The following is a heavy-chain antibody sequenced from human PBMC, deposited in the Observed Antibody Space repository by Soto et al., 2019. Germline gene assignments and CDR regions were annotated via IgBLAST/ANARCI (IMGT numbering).Heavy chain of an antibody. CDR3: ASLMVYAYYGMDV. CDR1: GFTFSSYS. V-gene: IGHV3-48*01. D-gene: IGHD2-8*01. J-gene: IGHJ6*02. CDR2: ISSSSSTI. Sequence: PGGSLRLSCAASGFTFSSYSMNWVRQAPGKGLEWVSYISSSSSTIYYADSVKGRFTISRDNAKNSLYLQMNSLRGEDTAVYYCASLMVYAYYGMDVWGQGTTVTVSS.